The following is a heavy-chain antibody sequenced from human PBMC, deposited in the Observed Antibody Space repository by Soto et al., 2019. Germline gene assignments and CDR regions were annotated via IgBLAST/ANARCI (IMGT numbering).Heavy chain of an antibody. J-gene: IGHJ4*02. CDR3: ARATIVVVVAATPAQYYFDY. V-gene: IGHV4-4*02. D-gene: IGHD2-15*01. CDR2: IYHSGST. CDR1: GGSIGSSNW. Sequence: QVQLQESGPGLVKPSGTLSLTCAVSGGSIGSSNWWSWVRQPPGKGLEWIGEIYHSGSTNYNPSLKSRVTISVDKSKNQFSLKLSSVTAADTAVYYCARATIVVVVAATPAQYYFDYWGQGTLVTVSS.